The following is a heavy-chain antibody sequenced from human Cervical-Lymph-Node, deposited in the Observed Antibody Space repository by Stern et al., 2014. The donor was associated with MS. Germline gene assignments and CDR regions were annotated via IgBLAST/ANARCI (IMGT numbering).Heavy chain of an antibody. CDR1: GFTFSSYS. J-gene: IGHJ4*02. V-gene: IGHV3-21*01. CDR2: ISSSSNYI. CDR3: ARPLLDTAMVLDY. D-gene: IGHD5-18*01. Sequence: EVQLVESGGGLVTPGGSLRLSCAASGFTFSSYSMNWVRQAPGKGLEWVSSISSSSNYIYYADSVKGRFTISRDNAKNSLYLQMNSLRAEDTAVYYCARPLLDTAMVLDYWGQGTLVTVSS.